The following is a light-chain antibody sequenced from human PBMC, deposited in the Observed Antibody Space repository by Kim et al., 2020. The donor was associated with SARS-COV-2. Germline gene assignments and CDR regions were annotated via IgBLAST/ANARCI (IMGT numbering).Light chain of an antibody. CDR3: GTWDSSLGYV. Sequence: PGQKATTSCSGSSSNIGNNYVSWYQQLPGTAPKLLIYDNNKRPSGIPDRFSGSKSGTAATLGITGLQTGDEADYYCGTWDSSLGYVFGTGTKVTVL. V-gene: IGLV1-51*01. CDR2: DNN. J-gene: IGLJ1*01. CDR1: SSNIGNNY.